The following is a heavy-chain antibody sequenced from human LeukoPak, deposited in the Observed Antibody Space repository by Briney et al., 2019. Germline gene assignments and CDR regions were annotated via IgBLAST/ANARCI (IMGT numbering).Heavy chain of an antibody. V-gene: IGHV6-1*01. D-gene: IGHD2-15*01. CDR2: TYYRSKWYN. CDR1: GDSVSSNSAA. CDR3: ARLYCSGGSCYLPDAFDI. J-gene: IGHJ3*02. Sequence: SQTLSLTCAISGDSVSSNSAAWNWIGQSPSRGLEWLGRTYYRSKWYNEYAVSVKSRIIINPDTSKNQFSLQLSSVTAADTAVYYCARLYCSGGSCYLPDAFDIWGQGTMVTVSS.